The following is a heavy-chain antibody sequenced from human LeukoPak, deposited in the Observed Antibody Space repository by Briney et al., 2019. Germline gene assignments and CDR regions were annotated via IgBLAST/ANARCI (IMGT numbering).Heavy chain of an antibody. Sequence: SETLSLTCTVSGGSISSYYWSWIRQPAGKGLEWIGRIYTSGSTNYNPSLKSRVTMSVDTSKNQFSLKLSSVTAADTAVYYCATEGYCSSTSCPGNYYYMDVWGKGTTVTVSS. D-gene: IGHD2-2*01. CDR3: ATEGYCSSTSCPGNYYYMDV. J-gene: IGHJ6*03. CDR1: GGSISSYY. CDR2: IYTSGST. V-gene: IGHV4-4*07.